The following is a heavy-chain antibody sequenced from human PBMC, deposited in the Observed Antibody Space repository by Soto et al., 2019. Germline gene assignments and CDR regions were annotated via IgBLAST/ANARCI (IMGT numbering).Heavy chain of an antibody. V-gene: IGHV1-18*01. D-gene: IGHD6-13*01. CDR1: GYTFTSYG. J-gene: IGHJ3*02. CDR3: ARAIAAAGTHRAFDI. CDR2: ISAYNGNT. Sequence: ASVKVSCKASGYTFTSYGISWVRQAPGQGLEWMGWISAYNGNTNYAQKLQGRVTMTTDTSTSTAYMELRSLRSDDTAVYYCARAIAAAGTHRAFDIWGQGTMVTVSS.